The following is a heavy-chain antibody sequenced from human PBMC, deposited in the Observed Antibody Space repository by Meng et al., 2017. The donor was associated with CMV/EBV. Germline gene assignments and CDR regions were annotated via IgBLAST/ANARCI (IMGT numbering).Heavy chain of an antibody. V-gene: IGHV4-30-4*08. CDR1: GGSISSGDYY. Sequence: QLQVLSRGLLKPSQTLSLTRPVAGGSISSGDYYWSWIRQPPGKGLEWIGYIYYSGSTFYSPSLKSRVTISVDTSKNQFALKLSSVTAADTAVYYCAREGSSSSYWYFDLWGRGTLVTVSS. J-gene: IGHJ2*01. D-gene: IGHD6-13*01. CDR2: IYYSGST. CDR3: AREGSSSSYWYFDL.